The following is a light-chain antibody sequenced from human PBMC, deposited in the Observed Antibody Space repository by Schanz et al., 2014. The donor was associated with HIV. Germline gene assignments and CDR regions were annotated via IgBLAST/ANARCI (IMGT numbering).Light chain of an antibody. V-gene: IGLV1-44*01. CDR2: SND. J-gene: IGLJ2*01. CDR1: SSNIGSNT. Sequence: QSVLTQPPSASGTPGQRVTISCSGSSSNIGSNTVNWYQQLPGTAPKLLIYSNDHRPSGVPDRFSGSKSGTSASLAISGLQSEDEADYYCSSHAGSDNVGIFGGGTKLTVL. CDR3: SSHAGSDNVGI.